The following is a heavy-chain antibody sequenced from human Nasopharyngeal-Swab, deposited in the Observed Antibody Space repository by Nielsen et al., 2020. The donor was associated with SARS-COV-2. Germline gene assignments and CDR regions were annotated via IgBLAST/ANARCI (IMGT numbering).Heavy chain of an antibody. CDR1: GGTFSSYA. CDR2: IIPIFGTA. V-gene: IGHV1-69*13. D-gene: IGHD6-6*01. J-gene: IGHJ6*03. CDR3: ARSIEARVYYYYYMDV. Sequence: SVKVSCKASGGTFSSYAISWVRQAPGQGLEWMGGIIPIFGTANYAQKFQGRVTITADESTSTAYMELSSLRSEDTAVYYCARSIEARVYYYYYMDVWGKGTTVTVSS.